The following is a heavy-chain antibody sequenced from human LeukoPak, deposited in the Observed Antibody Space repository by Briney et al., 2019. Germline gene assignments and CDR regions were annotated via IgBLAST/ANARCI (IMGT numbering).Heavy chain of an antibody. V-gene: IGHV1-46*01. CDR3: AREGGIAAGENWFDP. J-gene: IGHJ5*02. CDR1: GYTFTSYY. Sequence: GASVKVSCKASGYTFTSYYMLWVRQAPGQGLEWMGIINPSGGSTSYAQKFQGRVTMTRDTSTSTVYMELSSLRSEDTAVYYCAREGGIAAGENWFDPWGQGTLVTVSS. CDR2: INPSGGST. D-gene: IGHD6-13*01.